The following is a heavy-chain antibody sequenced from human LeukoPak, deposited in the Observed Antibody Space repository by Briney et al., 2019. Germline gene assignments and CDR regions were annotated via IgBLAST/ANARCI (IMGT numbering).Heavy chain of an antibody. CDR2: IKKDGSEK. CDR1: GFTFSSSA. CDR3: ARHLSGITGYTYGRGIDY. D-gene: IGHD5-18*01. Sequence: GGSLRLSCAASGFTFSSSAMSWVRQAPGKGLEWVANIKKDGSEKYYVDSVKGRFTISRDNAKKSPCLQMNSLGAEDTAVYYCARHLSGITGYTYGRGIDYWGQGTLLTVSS. J-gene: IGHJ4*02. V-gene: IGHV3-7*01.